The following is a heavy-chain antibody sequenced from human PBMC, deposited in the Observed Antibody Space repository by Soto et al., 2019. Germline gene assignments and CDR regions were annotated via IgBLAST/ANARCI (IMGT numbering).Heavy chain of an antibody. J-gene: IGHJ5*02. CDR1: GDSVSSNSAA. V-gene: IGHV6-1*01. CDR3: ARGLEDASSSWTNWFDP. CDR2: TYYRSKWYN. Sequence: PSQTLSLTCAISGDSVSSNSAAWNWIRQSPSRGLEWLGRTYYRSKWYNDYAVSVKSRITINPDTSKNQFSLQLNSVTPEDTAVYYCARGLEDASSSWTNWFDPWGQGTLVTVSS. D-gene: IGHD6-13*01.